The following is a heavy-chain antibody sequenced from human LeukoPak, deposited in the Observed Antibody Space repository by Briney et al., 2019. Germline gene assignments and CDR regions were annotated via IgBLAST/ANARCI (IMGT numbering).Heavy chain of an antibody. Sequence: GESLKISCKGSGYSFTKFWIGWVRQMPGKGLEWMGIIYPGDSDTRYSPSFQGQVTISADKSISTAYLQWSSLKASDTAMYYCASSFYYGSGSYYNPGYWGQGTLVTVSS. CDR3: ASSFYYGSGSYYNPGY. CDR2: IYPGDSDT. J-gene: IGHJ4*02. D-gene: IGHD3-10*01. CDR1: GYSFTKFW. V-gene: IGHV5-51*01.